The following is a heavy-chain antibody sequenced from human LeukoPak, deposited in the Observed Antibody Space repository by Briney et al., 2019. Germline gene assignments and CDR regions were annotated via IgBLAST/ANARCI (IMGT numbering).Heavy chain of an antibody. J-gene: IGHJ4*02. D-gene: IGHD3-10*01. CDR2: IYSGGST. CDR1: GFTVSSNY. CDR3: AREWAGRGAYYFDY. V-gene: IGHV3-66*01. Sequence: PGGSLRLSCAASGFTVSSNYMSWVRQAPGKGLEWVSVIYSGGSTYYADSVKGRFTISRDNSKNTLYLQMNSLRAEDTAVYYCAREWAGRGAYYFDYWGQGTLVTVSS.